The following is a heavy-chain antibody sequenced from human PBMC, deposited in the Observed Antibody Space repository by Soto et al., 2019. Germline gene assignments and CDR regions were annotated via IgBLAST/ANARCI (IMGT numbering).Heavy chain of an antibody. CDR2: IIPIFGTA. D-gene: IGHD3-22*01. J-gene: IGHJ6*02. CDR3: ARDMYYYDSSGSLGGTDYYYYYGMDV. CDR1: GGTFSSYA. Sequence: SVKVSCKASGGTFSSYAISWVRQAPGQGLEWMGGIIPIFGTANYAQKFQGRVTITADKSTSTAYMELSSLRSEDTAVYYCARDMYYYDSSGSLGGTDYYYYYGMDVWGQGTKVTVSS. V-gene: IGHV1-69*06.